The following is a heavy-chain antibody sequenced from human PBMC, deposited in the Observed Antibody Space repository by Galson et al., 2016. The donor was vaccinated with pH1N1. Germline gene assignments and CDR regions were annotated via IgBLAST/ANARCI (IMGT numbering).Heavy chain of an antibody. CDR3: ARPWFAELWDWYFDL. D-gene: IGHD3-10*01. CDR1: GGSISSGHSY. J-gene: IGHJ2*01. Sequence: ETLSLTCTISGGSISSGHSYWSWIRQPPGKGLEWIGSIYYSGSTYYNPSLKSRVTISVATSKNQFSLKLSSVTAADTAVYYCARPWFAELWDWYFDLWGRGTLVTVSS. CDR2: IYYSGST. V-gene: IGHV4-39*01.